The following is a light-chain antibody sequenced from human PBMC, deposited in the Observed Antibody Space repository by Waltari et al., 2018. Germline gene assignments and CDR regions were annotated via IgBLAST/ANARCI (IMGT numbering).Light chain of an antibody. J-gene: IGKJ1*01. Sequence: EIVLTQSPRTLSSSPGERATHSCRPSQSVSSSYLAWYQQKPGQAPRLLIYGASSRAPGIPDRFSGSGSGTDFTLTISRLEPEDFAVYYCQQYGSSPRTFGQGTKVEIK. CDR3: QQYGSSPRT. V-gene: IGKV3-20*01. CDR2: GAS. CDR1: QSVSSSY.